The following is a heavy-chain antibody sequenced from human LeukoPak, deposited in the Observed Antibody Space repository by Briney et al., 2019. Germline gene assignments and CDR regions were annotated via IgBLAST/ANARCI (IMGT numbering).Heavy chain of an antibody. CDR3: GRAFPPLRTSSAGDL. D-gene: IGHD3-16*01. V-gene: IGHV3-69-1*02. J-gene: IGHJ4*02. CDR2: ISGLSTHI. Sequence: PGGALRLSCSASGFTFSDYDMYWVRQAPRKGLEWVSSISGLSTHIYYGDSVKGRFSIYRDNAKNSVYLQMNSLEVEDTAIYYCGRAFPPLRTSSAGDLWGQGTLVTVSS. CDR1: GFTFSDYD.